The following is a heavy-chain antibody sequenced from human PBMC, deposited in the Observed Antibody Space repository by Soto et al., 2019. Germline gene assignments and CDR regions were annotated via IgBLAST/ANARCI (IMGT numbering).Heavy chain of an antibody. V-gene: IGHV1-69*02. CDR2: IIPILGIA. J-gene: IGHJ6*03. D-gene: IGHD6-13*01. CDR1: GGTFSSHT. Sequence: QVQLVQSGAEVKKPGSSVKVSCKVSGGTFSSHTISWVRQAPGQGLEWMGRIIPILGIANYAQKFQGRVTITADKSTSTAYMELSSLRSEDTAVYYCARAGSWENYYYYYMDVWGKGTTVTVSS. CDR3: ARAGSWENYYYYYMDV.